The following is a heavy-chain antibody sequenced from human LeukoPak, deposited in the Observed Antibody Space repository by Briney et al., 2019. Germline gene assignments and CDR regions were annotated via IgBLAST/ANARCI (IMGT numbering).Heavy chain of an antibody. J-gene: IGHJ4*02. V-gene: IGHV7-4-1*02. CDR1: GYTFTSNY. Sequence: ASVKVSCKAFGYTFTSNYMHWVRQAPGQGLEWMGWIHPSTGNPTYAQGFTGRFVFSLDTSVSTTYLQISSLKAEDTAVYFCARAFQSLGGLSLPDYWGQGTLLTVSS. CDR2: IHPSTGNP. CDR3: ARAFQSLGGLSLPDY. D-gene: IGHD3-16*02.